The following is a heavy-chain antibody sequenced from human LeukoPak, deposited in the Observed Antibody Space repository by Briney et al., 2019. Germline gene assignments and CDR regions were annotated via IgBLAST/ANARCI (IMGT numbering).Heavy chain of an antibody. CDR1: GFTFSNYN. D-gene: IGHD3-10*01. Sequence: NTGGSPRLSCAASGFTFSNYNFYWVRQAPGKGLEWVSSISSTSSYIYYADSVKGRFTISRDNAKNSLYLQMNSLRAEDTAVYYCARALWSGPVYYGMDVWGQGTTVTVSS. V-gene: IGHV3-21*06. CDR2: ISSTSSYI. CDR3: ARALWSGPVYYGMDV. J-gene: IGHJ6*02.